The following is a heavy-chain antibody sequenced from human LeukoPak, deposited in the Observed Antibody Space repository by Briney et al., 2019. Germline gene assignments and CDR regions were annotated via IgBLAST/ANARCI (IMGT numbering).Heavy chain of an antibody. J-gene: IGHJ3*02. V-gene: IGHV3-30*03. Sequence: PGRSLRLSCAASGFTFTDYGIHWVRQAPGKGLEWVAVISYDGGNKNYAASVKGRFTISRDNSKNTLYLQMDSLRVDDTALYSCTTFNMWGLGKMFTASS. CDR2: ISYDGGNK. CDR3: TTFNM. CDR1: GFTFTDYG.